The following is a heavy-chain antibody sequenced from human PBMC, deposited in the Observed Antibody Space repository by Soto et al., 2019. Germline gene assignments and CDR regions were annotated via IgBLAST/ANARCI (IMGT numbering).Heavy chain of an antibody. Sequence: QVQLQESGPGLVEPSGTLSLTCAVSLVSISSGNWWSWVRQPPGRGLEYIGEISHSGTTNYNPSLEXXRTISLDASKTQFSLNLTAVTAAHTAVYYCATKNVPAPGNYWGEGTLVIVSS. J-gene: IGHJ4*02. CDR2: ISHSGTT. V-gene: IGHV4-4*02. CDR3: ATKNVPAPGNY. CDR1: LVSISSGNW. D-gene: IGHD2-2*01.